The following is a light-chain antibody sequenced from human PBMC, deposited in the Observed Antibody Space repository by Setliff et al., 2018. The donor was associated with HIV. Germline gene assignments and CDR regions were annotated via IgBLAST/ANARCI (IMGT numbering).Light chain of an antibody. CDR1: SSDVGGYSY. Sequence: QSALTQPASVSGSPGQSITISCTGTSSDVGGYSYVSWYQQHPGKAPQLIIYEVTNRPSGVSNRFSGSKSGNTASLTISGLQAEDEADYYCSSYAITNTLPFGTGTKVTVL. CDR2: EVT. CDR3: SSYAITNTLP. V-gene: IGLV2-14*01. J-gene: IGLJ1*01.